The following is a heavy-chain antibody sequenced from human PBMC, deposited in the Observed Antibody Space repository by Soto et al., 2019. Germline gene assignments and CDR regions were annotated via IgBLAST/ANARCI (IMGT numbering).Heavy chain of an antibody. CDR2: IYYTGIT. CDR1: GGSISTYY. J-gene: IGHJ4*02. D-gene: IGHD3-16*01. V-gene: IGHV4-59*01. CDR3: ARGGAPNDC. Sequence: SETLSLTCTVSGGSISTYYWSWIRQPQGKGLEWIGYIYYTGITNYNPSLKSRVTISVDTSKNQFSLKLSSVTTADTAVYYCARGGAPNDCWGQGALVTVSS.